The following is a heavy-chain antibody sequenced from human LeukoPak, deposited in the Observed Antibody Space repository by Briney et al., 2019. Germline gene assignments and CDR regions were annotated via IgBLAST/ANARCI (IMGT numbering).Heavy chain of an antibody. CDR1: GFAVSSNY. CDR3: ARDRHRYRGINGDGDAFDI. J-gene: IGHJ3*02. Sequence: GGSLRLSCAASGFAVSSNYISWVRQARGRGLEWVSIIYSDGSTFHADSVKGRFTMSRDNSKNPLDLQMNSLRVEDTAVYFCARDRHRYRGINGDGDAFDIWGQGTMVTVSS. D-gene: IGHD1-26*01. V-gene: IGHV3-53*01. CDR2: IYSDGST.